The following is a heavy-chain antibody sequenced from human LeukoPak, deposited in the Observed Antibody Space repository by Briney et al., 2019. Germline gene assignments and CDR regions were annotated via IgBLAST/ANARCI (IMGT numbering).Heavy chain of an antibody. CDR2: IYYSGST. Sequence: SETLSLTCTVSGGSISSYYWSWIRQPPGKGLEWIGYIYYSGSTNYNPSLKSRVTISVDTSKNQFSLKLSSVTAADTAVYYCARDRYYSQGSGRAFDIWGQGTMVTVSS. CDR1: GGSISSYY. D-gene: IGHD3-10*01. J-gene: IGHJ3*02. V-gene: IGHV4-59*12. CDR3: ARDRYYSQGSGRAFDI.